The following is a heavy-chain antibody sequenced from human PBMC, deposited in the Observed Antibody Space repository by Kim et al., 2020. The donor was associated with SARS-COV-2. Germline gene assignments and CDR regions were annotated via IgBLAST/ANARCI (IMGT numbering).Heavy chain of an antibody. V-gene: IGHV3-7*03. Sequence: ENYYVDAVTGRFTITRDNANNLLYLKMNNRGAEDTAMYYCARGGGVAIFDYWGQGTLVTVSS. CDR2: EN. D-gene: IGHD3-16*01. J-gene: IGHJ4*02. CDR3: ARGGGVAIFDY.